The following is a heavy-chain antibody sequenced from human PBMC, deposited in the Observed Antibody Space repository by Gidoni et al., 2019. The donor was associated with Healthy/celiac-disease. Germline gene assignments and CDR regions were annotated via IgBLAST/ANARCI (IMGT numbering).Heavy chain of an antibody. CDR2: INHSGST. D-gene: IGHD2-21*02. V-gene: IGHV4-34*01. Sequence: QVQLQQWGAGLLKPSETLSLTCAVYGGSFGGYYWSWIRQPPGKGLEWIGEINHSGSTTYNPSLKSRVTISVDTSKNQFSLKLSSVTAADTAVYYCARGMVVTATKFDYWGQGTLVTVSS. J-gene: IGHJ4*02. CDR1: GGSFGGYY. CDR3: ARGMVVTATKFDY.